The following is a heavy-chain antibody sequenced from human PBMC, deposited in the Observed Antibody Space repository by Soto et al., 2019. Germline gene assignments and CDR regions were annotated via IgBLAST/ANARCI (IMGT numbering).Heavy chain of an antibody. V-gene: IGHV4-34*01. CDR1: GGSFSGYY. J-gene: IGHJ5*02. D-gene: IGHD2-15*01. Sequence: SETLSLTCAVYGGSFSGYYWSWIRQPPGKGLEWIGEINHSGSTNYNPSLKSRVTISVDTSKNQFSLKLSSVTAADTAVYYCARAVVVVAANVDWFDPWGQGTLVTVSS. CDR2: INHSGST. CDR3: ARAVVVVAANVDWFDP.